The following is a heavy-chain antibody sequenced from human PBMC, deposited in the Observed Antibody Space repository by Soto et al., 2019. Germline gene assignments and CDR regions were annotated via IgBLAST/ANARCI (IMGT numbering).Heavy chain of an antibody. CDR2: VSGSGGST. CDR3: ARGPRSCYVGAFEV. D-gene: IGHD2-2*01. J-gene: IGHJ3*01. Sequence: GGSLRLSCAASGFTFHNFAWNWVRQAPGKGPGWVSSVSGSGGSTYYAVSVKGRFTVSRDKSKNTLFLQMNSLRVEDTAMYYCARGPRSCYVGAFEVWGQGTMVKVSS. CDR1: GFTFHNFA. V-gene: IGHV3-23*01.